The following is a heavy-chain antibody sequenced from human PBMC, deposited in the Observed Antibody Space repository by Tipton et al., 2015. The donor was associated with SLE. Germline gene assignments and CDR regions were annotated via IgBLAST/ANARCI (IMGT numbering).Heavy chain of an antibody. Sequence: TLSLTCTVSGGSISSHYWSWIRQPPGKGLEWIGYIHYSGSTNYNPSLKSRVTISVDTSKNQFSLKLSSVTAADTAVYYCARDRIDARALDIWGQGTMVTVSS. CDR2: IHYSGST. CDR3: ARDRIDARALDI. V-gene: IGHV4-59*11. CDR1: GGSISSHY. D-gene: IGHD2-2*01. J-gene: IGHJ3*02.